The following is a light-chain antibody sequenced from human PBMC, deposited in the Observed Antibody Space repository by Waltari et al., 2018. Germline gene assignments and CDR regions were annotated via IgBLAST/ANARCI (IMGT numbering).Light chain of an antibody. CDR1: QSVRDN. CDR2: GAS. CDR3: QQYNNWPPWT. V-gene: IGKV3-15*01. Sequence: EIVMQQSPATLSVSPGERATLSCRASQSVRDNLVWYQQKPGQAPRLLIYGASTRVTGIPARFSGSGSGTEFTLTISSLQSEDFAVYYCQQYNNWPPWTFGQGTKVEIK. J-gene: IGKJ1*01.